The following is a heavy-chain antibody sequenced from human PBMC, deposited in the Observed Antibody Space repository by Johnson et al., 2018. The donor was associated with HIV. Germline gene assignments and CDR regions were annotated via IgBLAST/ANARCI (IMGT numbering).Heavy chain of an antibody. Sequence: VQLVESGGGLIQPGGSLRLSCAASGFTVSSNYMSWVRQAPGKGLEWVSAISGSGGSTYYADSVKGRFTISRDNSKNTLYLQMNSLKFEDTAVYYCAKDRTDYGDYVSAFDIWGQGTMVTVSS. CDR2: SGSGGST. CDR3: AKDRTDYGDYVSAFDI. V-gene: IGHV3-66*03. CDR1: GFTVSSNY. D-gene: IGHD4-17*01. J-gene: IGHJ3*02.